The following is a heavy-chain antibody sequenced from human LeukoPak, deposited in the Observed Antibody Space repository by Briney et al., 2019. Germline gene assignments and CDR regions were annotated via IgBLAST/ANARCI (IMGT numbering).Heavy chain of an antibody. V-gene: IGHV7-4-1*02. D-gene: IGHD1-7*01. CDR3: AREELRPLGINSFDP. CDR1: GYTFASYA. CDR2: INTNTGNP. J-gene: IGHJ5*02. Sequence: ASVKVSCKASGYTFASYAMNWVRQAPGQGLEWMGWINTNTGNPTYAQGFTGRFVFSLDTSVSTAYLQISSLKAEDTAVYYCAREELRPLGINSFDPWGQGTLVTVSS.